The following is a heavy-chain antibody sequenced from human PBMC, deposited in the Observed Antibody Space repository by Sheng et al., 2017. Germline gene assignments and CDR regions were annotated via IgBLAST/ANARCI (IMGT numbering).Heavy chain of an antibody. V-gene: IGHV4-59*12. CDR2: IYYSGST. J-gene: IGHJ6*03. CDR1: GGSISSYY. CDR3: ARGXQQLVYYYYYMDV. Sequence: QVQLQESGPGLVKPSETLSLTCTVSGGSISSYYWSWIRQPPGKGLEWIGYIYYSGSTNYNPSLKSRVTISVDTSKNQFSLKLSSVTAADTAVYYCARGXQQLVYYYYYMDVWGQGDHGSPSP. D-gene: IGHD6-13*01.